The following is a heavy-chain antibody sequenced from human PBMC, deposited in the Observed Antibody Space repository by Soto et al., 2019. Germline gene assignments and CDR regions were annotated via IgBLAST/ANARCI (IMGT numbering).Heavy chain of an antibody. J-gene: IGHJ6*02. CDR3: ARDGGRSSGWYEGYYYYGMDV. CDR1: GGTFSSYA. D-gene: IGHD6-19*01. V-gene: IGHV1-69*13. Sequence: ASVKVSCKASGGTFSSYAISWVRQAPGQGLEWMGGIIPIFGTANYAQKFQGRVTITADESTSTAYMELSSLRSEDTAVYYCARDGGRSSGWYEGYYYYGMDVWGQGTTVTVSS. CDR2: IIPIFGTA.